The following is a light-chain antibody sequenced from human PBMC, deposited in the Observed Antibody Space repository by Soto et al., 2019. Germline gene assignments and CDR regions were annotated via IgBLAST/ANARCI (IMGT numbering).Light chain of an antibody. CDR1: QSISSW. CDR2: DAS. V-gene: IGKV1-5*01. Sequence: DIQMTQSPSTLSASVGDRVTITCRASQSISSWLAWYQQKPGKAPKLLIYDASSLESGPPSRFSGSGSGTDFTLTISSLQPDDFATYYCQQYNSYWTFGQGTKVDIK. CDR3: QQYNSYWT. J-gene: IGKJ1*01.